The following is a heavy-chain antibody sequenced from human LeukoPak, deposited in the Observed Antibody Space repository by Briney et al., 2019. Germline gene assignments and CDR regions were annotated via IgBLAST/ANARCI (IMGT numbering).Heavy chain of an antibody. CDR2: ISGSGGST. V-gene: IGHV3-23*01. CDR1: GFTFSSYA. D-gene: IGHD3-10*01. CDR3: ARDRGFPYKLAFDV. Sequence: GGSLRLSCGASGFTFSSYAMSWVRQAPGKGLEWVSVISGSGGSTYYADSVKGRCTISRDNSKNTLYLEMNSLRAEDTAVYYCARDRGFPYKLAFDVWGQGTMVTVSS. J-gene: IGHJ3*01.